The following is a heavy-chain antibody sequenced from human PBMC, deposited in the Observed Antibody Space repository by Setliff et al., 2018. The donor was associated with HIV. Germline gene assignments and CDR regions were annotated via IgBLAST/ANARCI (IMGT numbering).Heavy chain of an antibody. V-gene: IGHV4-59*11. J-gene: IGHJ3*02. CDR3: ARGGSFNDGFDI. CDR1: GGSISSHY. CDR2: IYYSGST. Sequence: SETLSLTCTVSGGSISSHYWSWIRQPPGKGLEWIGSIYYSGSTNYNPSLKSRVTISVDTSKNQFSLKLSSVTAADTAVYYCARGGSFNDGFDIWGQGTMVTVSS. D-gene: IGHD1-26*01.